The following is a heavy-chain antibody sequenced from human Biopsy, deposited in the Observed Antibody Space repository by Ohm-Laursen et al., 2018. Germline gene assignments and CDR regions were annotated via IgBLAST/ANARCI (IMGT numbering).Heavy chain of an antibody. D-gene: IGHD3-3*01. Sequence: ASVKVSCKASAYSFGDHRIHWVRQAPGQGLEWMGWIDPKSGGTNYAQKFQGRVTMTRDTSISTTYMELRRLTSDDTAVFYCARELGDFWGGRQFDFWGQETLVTVSS. CDR3: ARELGDFWGGRQFDF. CDR1: AYSFGDHR. V-gene: IGHV1-2*02. J-gene: IGHJ5*01. CDR2: IDPKSGGT.